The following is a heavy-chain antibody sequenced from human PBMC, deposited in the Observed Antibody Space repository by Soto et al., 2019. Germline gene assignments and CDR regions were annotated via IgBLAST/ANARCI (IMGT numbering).Heavy chain of an antibody. CDR3: ARGGPPIDY. D-gene: IGHD3-10*01. Sequence: QVQLVQSGAEEKKPGASVKVSCKASGYTFTSYAMHWVRQAPGQRLEWMGWINAGNGNTKYSQKFQGRVTITRDTSASTAHMELSSLRSEDTAVYYCARGGPPIDYWGQGTLVTVSS. J-gene: IGHJ4*02. CDR1: GYTFTSYA. CDR2: INAGNGNT. V-gene: IGHV1-3*05.